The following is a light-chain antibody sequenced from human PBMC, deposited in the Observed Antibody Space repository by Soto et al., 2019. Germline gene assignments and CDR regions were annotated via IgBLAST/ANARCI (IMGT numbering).Light chain of an antibody. CDR1: QSVSSSY. J-gene: IGKJ1*01. CDR2: GAS. Sequence: EIVLTQSPGTLSLSPGERATLSCRASQSVSSSYLAWYQQKPGQAPRLLIYGASSRATGIPDRFSGSGSGTDFTLTISRREPEDFAVYYCQQYGRSLPWTFGQGTKVEIK. V-gene: IGKV3-20*01. CDR3: QQYGRSLPWT.